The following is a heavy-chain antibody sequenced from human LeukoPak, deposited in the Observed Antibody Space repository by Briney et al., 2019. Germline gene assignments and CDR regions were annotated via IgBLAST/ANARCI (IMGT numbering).Heavy chain of an antibody. CDR2: FSPKTGGS. CDR1: GYTFIGHY. CDR3: VRASGGSYYYPSDY. J-gene: IGHJ4*02. V-gene: IGHV1-2*02. Sequence: ASVKVSCKTSGYTFIGHYMHWVRQAPGHGLEWMGWFSPKTGGSHFAQKFRGRVAMTTDTSISTAYLELSSLRCDDTAVYYCVRASGGSYYYPSDYWGQGTLVTVSS. D-gene: IGHD1-26*01.